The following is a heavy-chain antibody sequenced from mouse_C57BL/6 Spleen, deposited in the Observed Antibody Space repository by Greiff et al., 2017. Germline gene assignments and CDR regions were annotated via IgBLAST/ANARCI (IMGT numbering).Heavy chain of an antibody. V-gene: IGHV1-15*01. CDR1: GYTFTDYE. CDR3: TRSGGFYYGNSFDY. Sequence: VKLQQSGAELVRPGASVTLSCKASGYTFTDYEMHWVKQTPVHGLEWIGAIDPETGGTAYNQKFKGKAILTADKSSSTAYMELRSLTSEDSAVYYCTRSGGFYYGNSFDYWGQGATLTVSS. D-gene: IGHD2-1*01. CDR2: IDPETGGT. J-gene: IGHJ2*01.